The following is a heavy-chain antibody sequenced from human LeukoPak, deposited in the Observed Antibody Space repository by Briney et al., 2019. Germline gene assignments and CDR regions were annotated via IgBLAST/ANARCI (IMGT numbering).Heavy chain of an antibody. CDR2: IYYSGST. Sequence: PSETLPLTCTVSGGSISSYYWSWIRQPPGKGLEWIGYIYYSGSTNYNPSLKSRVTISVDTSKNQFSLKLSSATAADTAVYYCARAVRGSYYYYYGMDVWGQGTTVTVSS. V-gene: IGHV4-59*01. D-gene: IGHD3-10*01. CDR1: GGSISSYY. J-gene: IGHJ6*02. CDR3: ARAVRGSYYYYYGMDV.